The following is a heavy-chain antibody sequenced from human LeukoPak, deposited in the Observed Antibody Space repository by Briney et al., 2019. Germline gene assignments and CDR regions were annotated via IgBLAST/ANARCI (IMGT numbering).Heavy chain of an antibody. CDR3: ARGGAAAGLFDY. J-gene: IGHJ4*02. D-gene: IGHD6-13*01. V-gene: IGHV4-61*01. CDR2: IYYSGST. CDR1: GGSISSSNYY. Sequence: SETLSLTCTVSGGSISSSNYYWSWIRQPPGKGLEWIGYIYYSGSTNYNPSLKSRVTISVDTSKNQFSLKLSSVTAADTAVYYCARGGAAAGLFDYWGQGTLVTVSS.